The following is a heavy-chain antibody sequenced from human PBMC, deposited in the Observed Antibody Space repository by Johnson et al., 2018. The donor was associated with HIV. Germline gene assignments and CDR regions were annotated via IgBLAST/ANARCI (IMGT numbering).Heavy chain of an antibody. V-gene: IGHV3-30-3*01. CDR3: TTDYTYPRISGTTGSAFDI. CDR1: GFPFRDSA. Sequence: VQLVESGGGVVQPGTSLTLSCAASGFPFRDSAMHWVRQAPGRGMEWLAVIIFYGVYKHHAESVRGRFTLSRDNSKNTLYLQMNSLKTEDTAVYYCTTDYTYPRISGTTGSAFDIWGQGTMVTVPS. J-gene: IGHJ3*02. D-gene: IGHD1-7*01. CDR2: IIFYGVYK.